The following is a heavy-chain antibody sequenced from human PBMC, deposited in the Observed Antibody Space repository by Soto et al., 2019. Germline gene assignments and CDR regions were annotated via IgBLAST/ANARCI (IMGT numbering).Heavy chain of an antibody. CDR1: GFTFSNAW. J-gene: IGHJ6*02. CDR2: IKSKTDGGTT. Sequence: GGSLRLSCAASGFTFSNAWMSWVRQAPGKGLEWVGRIKSKTDGGTTDYAAPVKGRFTISRDDSKNTLYLQMNSLKTEDTAVYYCTTTINPLLWFGPATWGQGTTVTVSS. D-gene: IGHD3-10*01. V-gene: IGHV3-15*01. CDR3: TTTINPLLWFGPAT.